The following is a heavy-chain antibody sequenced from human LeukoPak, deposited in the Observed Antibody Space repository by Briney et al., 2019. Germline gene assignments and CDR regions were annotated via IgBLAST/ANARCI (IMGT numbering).Heavy chain of an antibody. Sequence: SETLSLTCAVYGGSFSGYYWSWIRQPPGKGLEWIGEINHSGSTNYNPSLKSRVTISVDTSKNQFSLKLSSVTAADTAVYYCASSGSDFDLWGRGTLVTVSS. CDR2: INHSGST. J-gene: IGHJ2*01. V-gene: IGHV4-34*01. CDR3: ASSGSDFDL. CDR1: GGSFSGYY. D-gene: IGHD3-10*01.